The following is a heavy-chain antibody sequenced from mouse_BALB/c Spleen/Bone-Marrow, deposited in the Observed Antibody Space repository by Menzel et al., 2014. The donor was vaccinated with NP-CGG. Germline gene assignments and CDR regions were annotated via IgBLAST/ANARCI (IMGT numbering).Heavy chain of an antibody. J-gene: IGHJ4*01. CDR1: GFTFSSYG. V-gene: IGHV5-9-2*01. CDR3: ARQDRSFAMDY. Sequence: DVHLVESGGGLVKPGGSLKLSCAASGFTFSSYGMSWVRQNPEKRLEWVATISGGGSYTYYPDSVKGRFTISRDNAKNNLYLQMSSLRSEDTALYYCARQDRSFAMDYWRQGTSVTVSS. CDR2: ISGGGSYT. D-gene: IGHD2-14*01.